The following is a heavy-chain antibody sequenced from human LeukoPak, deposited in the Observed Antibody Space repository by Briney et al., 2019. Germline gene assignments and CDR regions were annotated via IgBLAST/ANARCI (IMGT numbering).Heavy chain of an antibody. CDR1: GFTLSSNY. J-gene: IGHJ6*02. CDR3: ARPADYYGSGDYYYGMDV. Sequence: PGGSLRLSCAASGFTLSSNYMSWVRQAPGEGLEWVSVIYSGGSTYYADSVKGRFTISRDISKNTQYLQMNSLRAEDTAVYYCARPADYYGSGDYYYGMDVWGQGTTVTVSS. CDR2: IYSGGST. D-gene: IGHD3-10*01. V-gene: IGHV3-66*04.